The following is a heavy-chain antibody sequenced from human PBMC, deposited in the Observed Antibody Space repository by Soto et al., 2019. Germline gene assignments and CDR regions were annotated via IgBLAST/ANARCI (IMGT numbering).Heavy chain of an antibody. D-gene: IGHD2-2*01. J-gene: IGHJ6*02. V-gene: IGHV3-30-3*01. Sequence: QVQVVESGGGVVQPGTSLRLSCAASGFTFSVSAIHWVRQAPGKGLEWVAVISSDGSHQYYADSVRGRFTISRDNPKNTLYLQMNSLRAEDTAVYYCARPYCRSTRCYLYYYGMDVWGPGTTVTVSS. CDR1: GFTFSVSA. CDR2: ISSDGSHQ. CDR3: ARPYCRSTRCYLYYYGMDV.